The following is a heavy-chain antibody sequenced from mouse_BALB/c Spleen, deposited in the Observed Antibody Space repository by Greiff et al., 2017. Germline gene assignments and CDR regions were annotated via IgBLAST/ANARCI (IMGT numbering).Heavy chain of an antibody. Sequence: QVQLQQSGPELVKPGASVKISCKASGYAFSSSWMNWVKQRPGQGLEWIGRIYPGDGDTNYNGKFKGKATLTADKSSSTAYMQLSSLTSVDSAVYFCARSGNYGFYWYFDVWGAGTTVTVSS. J-gene: IGHJ1*01. CDR2: IYPGDGDT. CDR3: ARSGNYGFYWYFDV. D-gene: IGHD2-1*01. CDR1: GYAFSSSW. V-gene: IGHV1-82*01.